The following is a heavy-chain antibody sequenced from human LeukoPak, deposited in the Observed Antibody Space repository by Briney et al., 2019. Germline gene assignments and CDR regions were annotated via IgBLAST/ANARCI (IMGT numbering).Heavy chain of an antibody. Sequence: TGGSLRLSCAASGFTFSGSAVHWVRQASGKGREWVGRIRSKAGSYATAYAASVKGRFTISRDDSKNTAYLQMNSMKGDDTAVYYCTAIAAAGAPLDYWGQGTLVTVSS. CDR2: IRSKAGSYAT. V-gene: IGHV3-73*01. CDR1: GFTFSGSA. CDR3: TAIAAAGAPLDY. J-gene: IGHJ4*02. D-gene: IGHD6-13*01.